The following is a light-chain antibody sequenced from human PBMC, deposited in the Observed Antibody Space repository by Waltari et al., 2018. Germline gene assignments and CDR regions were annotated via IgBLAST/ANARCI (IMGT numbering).Light chain of an antibody. V-gene: IGLV2-23*01. Sequence: QSALTQPASVSGSPGQSITISCTGTSSDVGTYNLVSWYPQHPGKAPKSIIYEGSKRPSGVSPRFAGSKSGNTASLTISGLQAEDEADYYCCSYAGSSTYVFGTGTKVTVL. J-gene: IGLJ1*01. CDR1: SSDVGTYNL. CDR3: CSYAGSSTYV. CDR2: EGS.